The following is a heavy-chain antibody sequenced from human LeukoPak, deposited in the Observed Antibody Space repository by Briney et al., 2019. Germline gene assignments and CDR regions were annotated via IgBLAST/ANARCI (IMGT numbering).Heavy chain of an antibody. V-gene: IGHV3-48*03. J-gene: IGHJ6*03. D-gene: IGHD2-15*01. CDR1: GFTFSSYE. CDR3: ARAGGSGGSWEGYYYYYMDV. CDR2: ISSSGSTI. Sequence: GGSLRLSCAASGFTFSSYEMNWVRQAPGKGLEWVSYISSSGSTIYYADSVKGRFTISRDNAKNSLYLQMNSLRAEDTAVYYCARAGGSGGSWEGYYYYYMDVWGKGTTVTVSS.